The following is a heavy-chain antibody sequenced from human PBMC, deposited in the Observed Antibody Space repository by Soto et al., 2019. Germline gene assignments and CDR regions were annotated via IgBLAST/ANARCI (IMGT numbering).Heavy chain of an antibody. Sequence: QITLKESGPTLVKPTQTLTLTCTFSGFSLNTYGVGVAWIRQPPGKALEWLALIYWNDDKRYSPSLKSRLTIIKDTSKNQVVLTMTNMDPVDTATYYCAHDEGYGAHSDAFDIWGQGTMVTVSS. D-gene: IGHD4-17*01. CDR2: IYWNDDK. J-gene: IGHJ3*02. CDR3: AHDEGYGAHSDAFDI. V-gene: IGHV2-5*01. CDR1: GFSLNTYGVG.